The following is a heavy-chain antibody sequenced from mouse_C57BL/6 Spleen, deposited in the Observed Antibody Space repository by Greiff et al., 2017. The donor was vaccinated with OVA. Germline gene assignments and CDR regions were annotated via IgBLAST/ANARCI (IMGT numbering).Heavy chain of an antibody. CDR2: ISYDGSN. CDR1: GYSITSGYY. D-gene: IGHD2-3*01. Sequence: EVQLQQSGPGLVKPSQSLSLTCSVTGYSITSGYYWNWIRQFPGNKLEWMGYISYDGSNNYNPSLKNRISITRDTSKNQFFLKLNSVTTEDTATYYCAREDGYSFAYWGQGTLVTVAA. J-gene: IGHJ3*01. CDR3: AREDGYSFAY. V-gene: IGHV3-6*01.